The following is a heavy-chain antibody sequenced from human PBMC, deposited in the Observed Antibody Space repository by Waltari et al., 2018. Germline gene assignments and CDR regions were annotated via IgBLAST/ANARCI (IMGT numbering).Heavy chain of an antibody. Sequence: QVQLVQSGAEVKKPGSSVKVSCKASGGTFSSYAISWVRQAPGQGLEWMGGIIPIFGTANYAQKFQGRVTITADESTSTAYMELSSLRSEDTAVYYCARDTERDMVRVYNWFDPWGQGTLVTVSS. V-gene: IGHV1-69*12. CDR1: GGTFSSYA. CDR2: IIPIFGTA. D-gene: IGHD1-1*01. CDR3: ARDTERDMVRVYNWFDP. J-gene: IGHJ5*02.